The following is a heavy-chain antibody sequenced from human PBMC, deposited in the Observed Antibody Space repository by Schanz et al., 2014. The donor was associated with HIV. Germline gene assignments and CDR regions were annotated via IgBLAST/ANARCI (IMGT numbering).Heavy chain of an antibody. J-gene: IGHJ4*02. CDR1: GFNFNNYA. CDR3: AKPEYDSRGNSQSHFDY. D-gene: IGHD3-22*01. CDR2: ISESGGRT. V-gene: IGHV3-23*01. Sequence: EVQLLESGGGLEQPGGSLRLSCAASGFNFNNYATTWVRQAPGKGLEWVSSISESGGRTYYADSVNGRFTISRDNSKNTLYLQMTTLRIDDTAVYYCAKPEYDSRGNSQSHFDYWGQGTLVSVSS.